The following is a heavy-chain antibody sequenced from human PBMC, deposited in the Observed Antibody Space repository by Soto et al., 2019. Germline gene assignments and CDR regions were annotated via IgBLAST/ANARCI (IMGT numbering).Heavy chain of an antibody. D-gene: IGHD1-26*01. CDR1: GGSISSGDYY. J-gene: IGHJ3*02. CDR3: ARDKWELPVNI. V-gene: IGHV4-30-4*01. CDR2: VYYTGTT. Sequence: SETLSLTCTVSGGSISSGDYYWSWIRQPPGKGLGCVGYVYYTGTTYYNPFLKSRVSISVDTSKNLFSLRLSSVTAADTAVYYCARDKWELPVNISGPGTMVTVSS.